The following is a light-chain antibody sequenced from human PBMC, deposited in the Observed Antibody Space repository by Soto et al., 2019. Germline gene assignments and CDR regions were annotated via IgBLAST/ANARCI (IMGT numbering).Light chain of an antibody. V-gene: IGLV2-14*01. Sequence: QSVLTQPASVSGSPGQSITISCTGTSSDVGGYNYVSWYQQHPGKAPKLMIYDVTNRPSGVSTRFSGSKSGNTASLTISGLQADDEADYYCSSYTTSSTLAFGGGTKLTVL. CDR3: SSYTTSSTLA. J-gene: IGLJ2*01. CDR1: SSDVGGYNY. CDR2: DVT.